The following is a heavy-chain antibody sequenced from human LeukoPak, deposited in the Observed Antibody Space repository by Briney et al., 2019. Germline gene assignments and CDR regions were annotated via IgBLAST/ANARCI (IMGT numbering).Heavy chain of an antibody. CDR2: SNPSGSST. CDR3: ARDNSVGDIAWWFDP. Sequence: ASVKVSCKASGYSFTSHYIHWVRQAPGQGLEWLGLSNPSGSSTLYAQKFQGRVIMTRDMSTTTDYMEMRSLRSEDTAVYYCARDNSVGDIAWWFDPWGQGTLVTVST. V-gene: IGHV1-46*01. D-gene: IGHD3-16*02. J-gene: IGHJ5*02. CDR1: GYSFTSHY.